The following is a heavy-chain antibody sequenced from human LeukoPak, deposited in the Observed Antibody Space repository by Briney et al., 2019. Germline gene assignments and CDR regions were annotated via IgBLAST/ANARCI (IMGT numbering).Heavy chain of an antibody. Sequence: GGSLRLSCAASGLTFGSYAMSWVREAPGKGLEWVSSISGSAYSTYYADSVKGRFTISRDNSKNTLYLQMNSLRAEDTAVYYCAKGGITIFGVDYWGQGTLVTVSS. CDR2: ISGSAYST. V-gene: IGHV3-23*01. CDR3: AKGGITIFGVDY. D-gene: IGHD3-3*01. CDR1: GLTFGSYA. J-gene: IGHJ4*02.